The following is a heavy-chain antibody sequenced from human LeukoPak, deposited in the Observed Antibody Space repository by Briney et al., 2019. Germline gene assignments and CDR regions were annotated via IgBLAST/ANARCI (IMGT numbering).Heavy chain of an antibody. J-gene: IGHJ3*02. V-gene: IGHV4-59*01. Sequence: SETLSLTCTVSGGSISSYYWSWIRQPPGKGREWIGYIYYSGSTNYNPSLKSRVTISVDTSKNQFSLKLSSVTAADTAVYYCARDRDAFDIWGQGTMVTVSS. CDR3: ARDRDAFDI. CDR1: GGSISSYY. CDR2: IYYSGST.